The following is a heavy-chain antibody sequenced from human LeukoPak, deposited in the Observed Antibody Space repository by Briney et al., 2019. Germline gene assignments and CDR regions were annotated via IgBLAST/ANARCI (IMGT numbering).Heavy chain of an antibody. CDR3: ARDPWGGNSGYTGFDY. CDR1: GFTFSSYW. V-gene: IGHV3-7*03. CDR2: IKPDGSEK. Sequence: GGSLRLSCAASGFTFSSYWMSWVRQAPGKGLEWVANIKPDGSEKYYVDSVKGRFTISRDNSKNTLYLEMNSLRVEDTAVYYCARDPWGGNSGYTGFDYWGQGTLVTVSS. J-gene: IGHJ4*02. D-gene: IGHD3-22*01.